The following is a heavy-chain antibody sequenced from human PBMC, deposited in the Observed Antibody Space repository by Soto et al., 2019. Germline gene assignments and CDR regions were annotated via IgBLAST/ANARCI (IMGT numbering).Heavy chain of an antibody. Sequence: QVQLVQSGAEVKKPGSSVKVSCKASGGSLSNYGISWVRQAPGQGLAWMGGILPVCGTANYAQKFQGRVTITADESTSIVYMDVTSLRSEDTAVYYCARGDATKIVVTTYYAMDVWGQGTTVTVS. CDR2: ILPVCGTA. CDR1: GGSLSNYG. CDR3: ARGDATKIVVTTYYAMDV. J-gene: IGHJ6*02. D-gene: IGHD3-9*01. V-gene: IGHV1-69*12.